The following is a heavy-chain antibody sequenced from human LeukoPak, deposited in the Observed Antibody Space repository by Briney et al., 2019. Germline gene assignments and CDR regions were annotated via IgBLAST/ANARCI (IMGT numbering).Heavy chain of an antibody. D-gene: IGHD3-22*01. Sequence: ASVKVSCKASGGTFSSYAISWVRQAPGQGLEWMGRIIPIFGTANYAQKFQGRVTITTDESTSTDYMELSSLRSEDTAVYYCAREKYYYDSSGYSEKPHFDYWGQGTLVTVSS. J-gene: IGHJ4*02. CDR3: AREKYYYDSSGYSEKPHFDY. CDR1: GGTFSSYA. V-gene: IGHV1-69*05. CDR2: IIPIFGTA.